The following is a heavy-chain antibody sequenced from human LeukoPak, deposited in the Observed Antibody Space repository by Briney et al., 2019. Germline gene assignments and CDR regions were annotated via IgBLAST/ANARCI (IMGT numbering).Heavy chain of an antibody. CDR3: ARGPRITMVRGVSRRSASFDY. CDR1: GGSFSGYY. V-gene: IGHV4-34*01. D-gene: IGHD3-10*01. Sequence: SETLSLTCAVYGGSFSGYYWSWIRQPPGKGLEWIGKINHSGSTNYNPSLKSRVTISVDTSKNQFSLKLSSVTAADTAVYYCARGPRITMVRGVSRRSASFDYWGQGTLVTVSS. J-gene: IGHJ4*02. CDR2: INHSGST.